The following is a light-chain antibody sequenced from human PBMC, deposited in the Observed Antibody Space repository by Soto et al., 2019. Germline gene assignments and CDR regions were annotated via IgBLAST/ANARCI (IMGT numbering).Light chain of an antibody. CDR3: QQYGSSPRT. CDR1: QSFSSNY. Sequence: EIVLTQSPGALSLSPGERATLSCRASQSFSSNYLAWYQQKPGQAPRLLIYGASSRASGIPDRFSGSGSGTDFNPTISRLEPEDFAVYYCQQYGSSPRTFGQGTKVDIK. J-gene: IGKJ1*01. V-gene: IGKV3-20*01. CDR2: GAS.